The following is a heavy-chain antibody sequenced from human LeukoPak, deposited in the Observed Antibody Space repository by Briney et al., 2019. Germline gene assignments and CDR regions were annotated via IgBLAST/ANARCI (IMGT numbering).Heavy chain of an antibody. CDR2: ISYDGSNE. CDR1: GFTFSSYG. Sequence: PGGSLRLSCAASGFTFSSYGMHWVRQAPGKGLEWVAVISYDGSNEYYADSVKGRLTISRDNSKNTLYLQVNSLRAEDTAVYYCASLGSNDYWGQGTLVTVSS. J-gene: IGHJ4*02. D-gene: IGHD3-16*01. CDR3: ASLGSNDY. V-gene: IGHV3-30*03.